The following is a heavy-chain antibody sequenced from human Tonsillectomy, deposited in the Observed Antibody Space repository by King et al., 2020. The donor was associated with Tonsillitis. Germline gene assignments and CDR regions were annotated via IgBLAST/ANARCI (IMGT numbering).Heavy chain of an antibody. Sequence: EVQLVESGGVVVQPGGSLRVSCAASGFTFDDYTMHWVRQAPGKGLEWVSLISWDGGRTYYADSVKGRFTISRDNSKNSLYLQMNSLRTEDTALYYCTTFLRGYSGYEDSTFDIWGQGTMVTVSS. D-gene: IGHD5-12*01. CDR1: GFTFDDYT. CDR3: TTFLRGYSGYEDSTFDI. J-gene: IGHJ3*02. CDR2: ISWDGGRT. V-gene: IGHV3-43*01.